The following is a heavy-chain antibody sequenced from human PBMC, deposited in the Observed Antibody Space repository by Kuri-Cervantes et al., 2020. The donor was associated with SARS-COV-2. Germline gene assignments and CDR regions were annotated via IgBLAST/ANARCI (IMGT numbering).Heavy chain of an antibody. CDR3: ASAPYYDFLTGHFSSEVLYGMDG. V-gene: IGHV1-69*13. D-gene: IGHD3-9*01. CDR2: IIPIFATA. CDR1: GYSFISSG. J-gene: IGHJ6*02. Sequence: SVKVSCKASGYSFISSGISWVRQAPGQGLEWMGGIIPIFATANYAQQFQGRVTITADQSTSTAYMELSSLRSEDTAVYYCASAPYYDFLTGHFSSEVLYGMDGWGQGTTVTVSS.